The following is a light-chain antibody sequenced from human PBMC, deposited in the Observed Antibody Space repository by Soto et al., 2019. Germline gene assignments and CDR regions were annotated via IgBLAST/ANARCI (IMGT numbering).Light chain of an antibody. CDR3: QQYKNWPET. Sequence: EIVMTQSPATLSVSXXXRATLSCRASQSVSSNLAWYQQKPGQAPRLLIYGASTRATGIPDRFSGSGSGTEFTLTISSLQSEDFAVYYCQQYKNWPETFGQVTKVEIK. J-gene: IGKJ1*01. V-gene: IGKV3-15*01. CDR2: GAS. CDR1: QSVSSN.